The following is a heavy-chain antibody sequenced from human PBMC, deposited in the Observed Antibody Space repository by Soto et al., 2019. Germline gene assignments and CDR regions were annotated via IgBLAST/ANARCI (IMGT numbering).Heavy chain of an antibody. Sequence: TLSLTCTVSGGSISSGGYYWSWLRQHPGKGLEWIGYIYYSGSTYYNPSLKSRVTISVDTSKNQFSLKLSSVTAADTAVYYCARATYYDFWSEDGMDVWGQGTTVTVSS. CDR1: GGSISSGGYY. D-gene: IGHD3-3*01. CDR3: ARATYYDFWSEDGMDV. J-gene: IGHJ6*02. CDR2: IYYSGST. V-gene: IGHV4-31*03.